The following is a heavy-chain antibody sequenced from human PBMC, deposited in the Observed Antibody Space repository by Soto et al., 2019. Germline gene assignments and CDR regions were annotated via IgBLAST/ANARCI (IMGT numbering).Heavy chain of an antibody. CDR3: AHRVGGSSWLIFDY. Sequence: QITLKESGPPLVKPTQTLTLTCTFSGFSLSTSGVGVGWIRQPPGKALEWLALIYWNDDKRYSPSLKSRLTITKDTSKNQVVLTMTNMDPVDTATYYCAHRVGGSSWLIFDYWGQGTLVTVSS. CDR1: GFSLSTSGVG. V-gene: IGHV2-5*01. J-gene: IGHJ4*02. D-gene: IGHD6-13*01. CDR2: IYWNDDK.